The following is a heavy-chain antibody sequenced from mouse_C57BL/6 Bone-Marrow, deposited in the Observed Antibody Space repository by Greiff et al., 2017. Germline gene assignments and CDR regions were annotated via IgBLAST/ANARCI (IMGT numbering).Heavy chain of an antibody. Sequence: EVKLVESGAELVRPGASVKLSCTASGFNIKDDYMHWVKQRPEQGLEWIGWIDPENGDTEYASKFQGKATITADTSSNTAYLQLSSLTSEDTAVYYCTKAYYSNFPYAMDYWGQGTSVTVSS. J-gene: IGHJ4*01. CDR2: IDPENGDT. D-gene: IGHD2-5*01. CDR3: TKAYYSNFPYAMDY. CDR1: GFNIKDDY. V-gene: IGHV14-4*01.